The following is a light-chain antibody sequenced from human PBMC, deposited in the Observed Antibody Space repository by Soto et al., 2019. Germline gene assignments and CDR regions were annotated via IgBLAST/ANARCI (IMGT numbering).Light chain of an antibody. CDR2: DAS. V-gene: IGKV1-9*01. CDR1: QGISSY. J-gene: IGKJ4*01. CDR3: QQVNVYPST. Sequence: DIQMTQSPSTLSASLGDRVTITCRASQGISSYLGWYQQKPGKAPNLLIYDASTLHSGVPSRFSGGGSGTDFTLTISSLQPEDFATYYCQQVNVYPSTFGGGTKVEIK.